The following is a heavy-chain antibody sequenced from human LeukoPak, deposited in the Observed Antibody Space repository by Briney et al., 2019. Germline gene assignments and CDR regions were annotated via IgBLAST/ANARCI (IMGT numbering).Heavy chain of an antibody. Sequence: ASVKVSCKASGYTFTGYYMHWVRQAPGQGLEWMGWINPNSGGTNYAQKFQGRVTMTRDTSISTAYMELSRLRSDDTAVYYCARELLVGYDEYFDYWGQGTLVTVSS. V-gene: IGHV1-2*02. CDR3: ARELLVGYDEYFDY. J-gene: IGHJ4*02. CDR1: GYTFTGYY. CDR2: INPNSGGT. D-gene: IGHD5-12*01.